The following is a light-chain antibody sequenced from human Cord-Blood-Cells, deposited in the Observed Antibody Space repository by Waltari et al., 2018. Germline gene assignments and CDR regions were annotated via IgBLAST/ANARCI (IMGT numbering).Light chain of an antibody. CDR1: QSVSSSY. J-gene: IGKJ2*01. CDR3: QQYGSSPYT. CDR2: GAS. V-gene: IGKV3-20*01. Sequence: EFVLTQSPGTLSLSPGKRATLPCRASQSVSSSYLAWYQQKPGQAPRLLIYGASSRATGIPDRFSGSGSGTDFTLTISRLEPEDFAVYYCQQYGSSPYTFGQGTKLEIK.